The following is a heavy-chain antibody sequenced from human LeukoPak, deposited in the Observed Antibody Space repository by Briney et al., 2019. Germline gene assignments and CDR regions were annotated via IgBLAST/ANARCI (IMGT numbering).Heavy chain of an antibody. J-gene: IGHJ4*02. D-gene: IGHD6-13*01. CDR1: GYSFTDYY. Sequence: ASVKVSCKPSGYSFTDYYMHWVRQAPGQGLEWMGWINPDSGGTNYAQKFQSRVTMTRDTSISTAYMEVRRLKSDDTAVYYCARDQGAAAGSAVDYWGQGTLVTVSS. CDR2: INPDSGGT. V-gene: IGHV1-2*02. CDR3: ARDQGAAAGSAVDY.